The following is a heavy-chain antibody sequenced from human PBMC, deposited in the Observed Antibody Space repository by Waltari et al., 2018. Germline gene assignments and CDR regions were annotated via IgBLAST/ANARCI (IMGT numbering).Heavy chain of an antibody. J-gene: IGHJ6*02. CDR3: AKSLEPDRLRYGMDV. V-gene: IGHV3-23*01. CDR1: GFSFSGYA. D-gene: IGHD6-6*01. CDR2: CNMDGGWT. Sequence: EVQLLESGGGLSQPGGSLRLSCAASGFSFSGYAMGWLRQAPGKGRQWVSGCNMDGGWTYYANSVRGRFTISRDNSKNTLYLQMYSLRAEDTAIYYCAKSLEPDRLRYGMDVWGQGTTVTVSS.